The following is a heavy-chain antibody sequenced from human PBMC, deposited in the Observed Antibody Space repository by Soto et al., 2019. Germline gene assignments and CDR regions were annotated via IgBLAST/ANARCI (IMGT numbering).Heavy chain of an antibody. CDR3: ARMPMWVAYYFDY. V-gene: IGHV4-30-2*01. Sequence: VGDGYSISRGYSRIIKQQPPGKGLEWIGYIYHSGSTYYNPSLKSRVTISVDRSKNQFSLKLSSVTAADTAVYYCARMPMWVAYYFDYWGQRTLVTVSS. J-gene: IGHJ4*02. D-gene: IGHD1-26*01. CDR1: DGYSISRGYS. CDR2: IYHSGST.